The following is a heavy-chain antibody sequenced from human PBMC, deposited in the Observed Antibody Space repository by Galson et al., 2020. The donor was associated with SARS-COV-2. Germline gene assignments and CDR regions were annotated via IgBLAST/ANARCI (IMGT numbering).Heavy chain of an antibody. Sequence: GGSLRLSCAASGFTFSSYKMNWVRQAPGKGLEWFSYISISCSTIYYADSVKGRFTISRDNAKNSLYLQMNSLRAEDTAVYYCAREPYSSGWYYYYGMDVWGQGTTVTVSS. CDR3: AREPYSSGWYYYYGMDV. D-gene: IGHD6-19*01. CDR2: ISISCSTI. CDR1: GFTFSSYK. J-gene: IGHJ6*02. V-gene: IGHV3-48*03.